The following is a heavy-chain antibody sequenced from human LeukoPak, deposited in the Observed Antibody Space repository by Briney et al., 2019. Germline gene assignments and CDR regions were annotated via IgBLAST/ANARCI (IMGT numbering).Heavy chain of an antibody. J-gene: IGHJ6*02. CDR1: GGSLSSGGYY. CDR2: IYYSGST. CDR3: ARDITVTTFGYYYGMDV. Sequence: SQTLSLTCTVSGGSLSSGGYYWSWIRQHPGTGLEWIGYIYYSGSTYYNPSLKSRVTISVDTSKNQFSLKLSSVTAADTAVYYCARDITVTTFGYYYGMDVWGQGTTVTVSS. D-gene: IGHD4-17*01. V-gene: IGHV4-31*03.